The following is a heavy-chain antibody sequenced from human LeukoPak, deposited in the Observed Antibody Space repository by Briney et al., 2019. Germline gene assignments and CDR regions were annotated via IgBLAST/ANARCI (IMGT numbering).Heavy chain of an antibody. J-gene: IGHJ4*02. Sequence: GGSLRLSCAASGFTVSNNYMSWVRQAPGKGLEWVSVIDSSGNTYHADSVKGRFTISRDNSKNTLHLQMNSLRAEDTAVYYCARGGPRYYFDYWGQGTLVTVSS. CDR2: IDSSGNT. D-gene: IGHD4-17*01. CDR3: ARGGPRYYFDY. V-gene: IGHV3-66*01. CDR1: GFTVSNNY.